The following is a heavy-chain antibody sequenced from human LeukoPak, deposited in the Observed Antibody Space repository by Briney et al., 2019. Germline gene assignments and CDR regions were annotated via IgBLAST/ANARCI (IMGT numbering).Heavy chain of an antibody. Sequence: PSETLSLTCTVSGGSISSYYWSWIRQPPGKGLEWIGYIYYSGSTNYNPSLKSRVTISIDTSKNQFSLKLSSVTAADTAVYYCASELAAAGTVYWSQGTLVTVSS. CDR3: ASELAAAGTVY. CDR2: IYYSGST. J-gene: IGHJ4*02. CDR1: GGSISSYY. D-gene: IGHD6-13*01. V-gene: IGHV4-59*08.